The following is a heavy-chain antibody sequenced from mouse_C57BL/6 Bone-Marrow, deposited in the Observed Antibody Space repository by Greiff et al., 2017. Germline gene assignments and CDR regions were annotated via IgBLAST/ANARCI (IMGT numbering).Heavy chain of an antibody. J-gene: IGHJ3*01. V-gene: IGHV5-4*01. CDR2: LSDGGSYT. CDR1: GFTFSSYA. CDR3: ARDFITRFAY. Sequence: EVQRVESGGGLVKPGGSLKLSCAASGFTFSSYAMSWVRQTPEKRLEWVATLSDGGSYTYYPDNVKGRFTISRDNAKNNLYLQMSQLKSEDTAMYYCARDFITRFAYWGQGTLVTVSA. D-gene: IGHD1-1*01.